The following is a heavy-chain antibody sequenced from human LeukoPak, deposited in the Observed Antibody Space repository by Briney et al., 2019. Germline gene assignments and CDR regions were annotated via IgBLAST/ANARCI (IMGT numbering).Heavy chain of an antibody. Sequence: GGSLRLSCAASGFTFTTYWMSWMRQAPGKGLQWVSNIKHDGSEQYYVDSVKGRFTISRDNAKNSLFLQMNSLGVEDTAVYYCKSGGAAPGSFDYWGHGALVTVSS. V-gene: IGHV3-7*01. CDR1: GFTFTTYW. CDR3: KSGGAAPGSFDY. D-gene: IGHD1-26*01. J-gene: IGHJ4*01. CDR2: IKHDGSEQ.